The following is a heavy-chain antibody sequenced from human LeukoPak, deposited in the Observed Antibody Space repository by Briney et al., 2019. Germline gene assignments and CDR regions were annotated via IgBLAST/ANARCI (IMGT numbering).Heavy chain of an antibody. CDR3: ARDYGDYAAFDI. J-gene: IGHJ3*02. D-gene: IGHD4-17*01. Sequence: KASQTLSLTCTVSGGSISSGGYYCSWIRQHPGKGLELIGYIYYSGSTYYNPSLKSRVTISVDTSKNQFSLKLSSVTAADTAVYYCARDYGDYAAFDIWGQGTMVTVSS. V-gene: IGHV4-31*03. CDR1: GGSISSGGYY. CDR2: IYYSGST.